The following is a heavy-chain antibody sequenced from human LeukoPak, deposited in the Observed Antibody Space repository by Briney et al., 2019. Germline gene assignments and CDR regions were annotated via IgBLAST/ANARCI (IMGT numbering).Heavy chain of an antibody. CDR3: ARDIRPYYYGSGTYNWFDP. Sequence: SETLSLTCAVYGGSFSGYYWSWIRQPPGKGLEWIGEINHSGSTNYNPSLKSRVTISVDTSKNQFSLKLSSVTAADTAVYYCARDIRPYYYGSGTYNWFDPWGQGTLVTVSS. CDR2: INHSGST. D-gene: IGHD3-10*01. J-gene: IGHJ5*02. CDR1: GGSFSGYY. V-gene: IGHV4-34*01.